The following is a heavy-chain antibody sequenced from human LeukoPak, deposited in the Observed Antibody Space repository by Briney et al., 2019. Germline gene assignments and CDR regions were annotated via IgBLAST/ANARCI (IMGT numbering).Heavy chain of an antibody. D-gene: IGHD3-22*01. CDR3: AREYESSGYHFDY. V-gene: IGHV4-34*01. CDR2: INHSGST. Sequence: SETLSLTCGVYGGPFSGYYWSWIRQPPGKGLEWIAEINHSGSTNYNPSLKSRVTVSADTSKNQFSLKLSSVTAADTAVYYCAREYESSGYHFDYWGQGTLVTVSS. CDR1: GGPFSGYY. J-gene: IGHJ4*02.